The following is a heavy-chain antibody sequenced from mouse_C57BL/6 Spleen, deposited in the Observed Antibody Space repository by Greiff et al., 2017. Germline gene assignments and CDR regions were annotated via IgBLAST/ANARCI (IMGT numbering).Heavy chain of an antibody. CDR3: AREGIYDGYSYARNY. Sequence: EVQLQQSGPELVKPGASVKISCNASGYSFTDYNMNWVKQSNGKSLEWIGVITTNYGTTSYNQKFTGKATLTADQSSSTAYMQLNSLTSEDSAVYYCAREGIYDGYSYARNYWGQGTSVTVSS. D-gene: IGHD2-3*01. CDR2: ITTNYGTT. CDR1: GYSFTDYN. V-gene: IGHV1-39*01. J-gene: IGHJ4*01.